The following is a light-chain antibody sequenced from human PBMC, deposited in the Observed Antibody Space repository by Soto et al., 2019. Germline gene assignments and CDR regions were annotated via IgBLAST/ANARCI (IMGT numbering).Light chain of an antibody. V-gene: IGKV1-39*01. CDR2: AAS. CDR1: QSISSY. CDR3: QQSFKTTLA. J-gene: IGKJ5*01. Sequence: DIQMSQSPSSLSASVGDRVTITCRASQSISSYVNWYQQKPGKAPRLLISAASTLQSGVPSRFSGGGSGTDFTLTISSLQPEDFATYYCQQSFKTTLAFGQGTRLEIK.